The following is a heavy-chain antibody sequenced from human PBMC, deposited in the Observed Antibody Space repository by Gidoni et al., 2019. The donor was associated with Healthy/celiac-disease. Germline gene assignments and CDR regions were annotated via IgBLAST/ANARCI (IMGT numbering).Heavy chain of an antibody. CDR1: GGSISSSSYY. D-gene: IGHD6-19*01. V-gene: IGHV4-39*01. J-gene: IGHJ3*02. CDR3: ARHEYSSGWYPPGNAFDI. CDR2: IYYSGST. Sequence: QLQLQESGPGLVKPSETLSLTCTVSGGSISSSSYYWGWIRQPPGKGLEWIGSIYYSGSTYYNPSLKSRVTISVDTSKNQFSLKLSSVTAADTAVYYCARHEYSSGWYPPGNAFDIWGQGTMVTVSS.